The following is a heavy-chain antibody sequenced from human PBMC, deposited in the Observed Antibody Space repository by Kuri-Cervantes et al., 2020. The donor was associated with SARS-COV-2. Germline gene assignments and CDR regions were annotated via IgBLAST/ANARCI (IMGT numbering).Heavy chain of an antibody. CDR1: GFTFSSYG. CDR3: AKDMDRYCSTTNCFTSDS. V-gene: IGHV3-30*18. D-gene: IGHD2-2*02. J-gene: IGHJ4*02. CDR2: ISYDGSNK. Sequence: GGSLRLSCAASGFTFSSYGMHWVRQAPGKGLEWVAVISYDGSNKYYADSVKGRFTISRDNSKNTLYLEMNSLGGEDTAVYYCAKDMDRYCSTTNCFTSDSWGQGTLVTVSS.